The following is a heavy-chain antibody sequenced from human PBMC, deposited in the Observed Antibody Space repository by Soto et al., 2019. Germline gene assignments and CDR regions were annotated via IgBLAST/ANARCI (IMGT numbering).Heavy chain of an antibody. J-gene: IGHJ4*02. D-gene: IGHD3-3*01. CDR1: GYTFTSYD. CDR3: ARGPYYDSWSGYSGPGPFDY. V-gene: IGHV1-8*01. Sequence: GASVKVSCKASGYTFTSYDINWVRQATGQGLEWMGWMNPNSGNTGYAQKFQGRVTMTRNTSISTAYMELSSLRSEDTAVYYCARGPYYDSWSGYSGPGPFDYWGQGTLVTVSS. CDR2: MNPNSGNT.